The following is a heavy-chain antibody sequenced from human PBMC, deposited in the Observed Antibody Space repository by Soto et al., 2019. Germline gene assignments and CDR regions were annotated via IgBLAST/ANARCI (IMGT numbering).Heavy chain of an antibody. D-gene: IGHD2-15*01. CDR3: ARVSSGGNNWFDP. V-gene: IGHV4-38-2*01. Sequence: SETLSLTCAVSGYSISSGYYWGWIRQPPGKGLEWIGSIYHSGSTYYNPSLKSRVTISVDTSKNQFSLKLSSVTAADTAVYYCARVSSGGNNWFDPWGQGTLVT. CDR2: IYHSGST. CDR1: GYSISSGYY. J-gene: IGHJ5*02.